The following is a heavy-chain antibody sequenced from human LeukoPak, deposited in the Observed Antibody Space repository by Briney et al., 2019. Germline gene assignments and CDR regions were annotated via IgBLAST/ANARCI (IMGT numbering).Heavy chain of an antibody. CDR1: GFTFSSYS. V-gene: IGHV3-21*01. CDR3: ARGLTYYDFWSGYCLDY. J-gene: IGHJ4*02. Sequence: GGSLTLSCAASGFTFSSYSTKWVRQAPAKGVEWVSCISSRSSYIYYADSVKGRFTISRDNAKNSLYLQMNSLGAEDTAVYYCARGLTYYDFWSGYCLDYWGQGTLVTVSS. CDR2: ISSRSSYI. D-gene: IGHD3-3*01.